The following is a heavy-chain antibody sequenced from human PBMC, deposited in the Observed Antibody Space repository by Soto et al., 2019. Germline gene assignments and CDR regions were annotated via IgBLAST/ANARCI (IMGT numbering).Heavy chain of an antibody. CDR2: IYYNGNT. CDR1: GGSISNHY. V-gene: IGHV4-59*11. J-gene: IGHJ5*02. CDR3: TRHSTVTTGRWFDP. Sequence: PSETLSLTCSVSGGSISNHYWSWIRQPPGKGLEWIGYIYYNGNTNYNPSLKSRVTMSVDTSRNQISLKLTSVTAADTAVYYCTRHSTVTTGRWFDPWGQGTLVTVSS. D-gene: IGHD4-17*01.